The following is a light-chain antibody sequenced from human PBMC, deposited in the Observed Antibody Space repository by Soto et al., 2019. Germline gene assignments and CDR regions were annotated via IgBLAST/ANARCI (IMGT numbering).Light chain of an antibody. CDR2: EVS. CDR1: SSDVGGYNH. CDR3: SSYTSSSTWV. Sequence: QSALTQPASVSGSPGQSITISCTGTSSDVGGYNHVSWYQQYSGKAPKLLIYEVSNRPSGVSNRFSGSKSGNTASLTISGLQAEDEADYYCSSYTSSSTWVFGGGTQLTVL. V-gene: IGLV2-14*01. J-gene: IGLJ3*02.